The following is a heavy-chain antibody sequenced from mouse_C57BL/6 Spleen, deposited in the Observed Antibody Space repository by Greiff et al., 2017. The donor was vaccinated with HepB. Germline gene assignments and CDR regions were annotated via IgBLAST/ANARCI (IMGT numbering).Heavy chain of an antibody. CDR1: GYSITSGYY. D-gene: IGHD1-1*01. Sequence: EVQLQQSGPGLVKPSQSLSLTCSVTGYSITSGYYWNWIRQFPGNKLEWMGYISYDGSNNYNPSLKNRISITRDTSKNQFFLKLNSVTTEDTATYYCARDGTVVATDAMDYWGQGTSVTVSS. J-gene: IGHJ4*01. CDR2: ISYDGSN. CDR3: ARDGTVVATDAMDY. V-gene: IGHV3-6*01.